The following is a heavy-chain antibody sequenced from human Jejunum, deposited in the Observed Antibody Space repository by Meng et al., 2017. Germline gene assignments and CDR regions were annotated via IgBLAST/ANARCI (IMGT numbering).Heavy chain of an antibody. V-gene: IGHV4-39*07. D-gene: IGHD3-22*01. CDR2: IYYTGNT. CDR1: GGSTTSSNYY. CDR3: ARIETSYCGASGYFYNFDR. Sequence: SETLSPTCTVSGGSTTSSNYYWGWIRQPPGKGLGWIGSIYYTGNTYYNPSLKSRVTLSVDTSKNQFSLNLDSVIAADTAVSYCARIETSYCGASGYFYNFDRWGQGTLVTVSS. J-gene: IGHJ4*02.